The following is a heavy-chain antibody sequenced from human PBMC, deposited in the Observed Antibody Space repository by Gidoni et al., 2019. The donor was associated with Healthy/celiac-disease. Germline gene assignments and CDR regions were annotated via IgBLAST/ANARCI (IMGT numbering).Heavy chain of an antibody. V-gene: IGHV3-11*05. J-gene: IGHJ6*02. Sequence: QVQLVASGGGLVKPGGSLRLSCAASGFTFSDYSMSWIRQAPGKGLEWVSYISSSSSYTNYADSVKGRFTISRDNAKNSLYLQMNSLRAEDTAVYYCARDYKWLVGYYYYYGMDVWGQGTTVTVSS. CDR2: ISSSSSYT. CDR1: GFTFSDYS. CDR3: ARDYKWLVGYYYYYGMDV. D-gene: IGHD6-19*01.